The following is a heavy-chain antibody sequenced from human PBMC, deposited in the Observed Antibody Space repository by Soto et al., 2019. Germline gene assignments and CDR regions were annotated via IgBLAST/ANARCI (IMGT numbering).Heavy chain of an antibody. V-gene: IGHV3-9*01. CDR1: GFTFDDYA. D-gene: IGHD4-17*01. CDR2: ISWNSGSI. CDR3: AKDMGSDDYGDYWWYFDL. Sequence: EVQLVESGGGLVQPGRSLRLSCAASGFTFDDYAMHWVRQAQGKGLEWVSGISWNSGSIGYADSVKGRFTISRDNAKNSLYLQMNSLRAEDTALYYCAKDMGSDDYGDYWWYFDLWGRGTLVTVSS. J-gene: IGHJ2*01.